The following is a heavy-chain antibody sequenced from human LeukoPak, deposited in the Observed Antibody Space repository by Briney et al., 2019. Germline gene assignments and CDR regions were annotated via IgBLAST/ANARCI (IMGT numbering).Heavy chain of an antibody. V-gene: IGHV1-69*04. J-gene: IGHJ4*02. D-gene: IGHD3-22*01. CDR3: ARDDSSGSDY. CDR1: GGTFSSYA. Sequence: ASAKVSCKASGGTFSSYAISWVRQAPGQGLEWMGRIIPILGIANYAQKFQGRVTITADKSTSTAYMELSSLRSEDTAVYYCARDDSSGSDYWGQGTLVTVSS. CDR2: IIPILGIA.